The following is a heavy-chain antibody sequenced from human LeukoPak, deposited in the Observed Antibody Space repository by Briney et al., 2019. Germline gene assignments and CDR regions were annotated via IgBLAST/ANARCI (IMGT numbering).Heavy chain of an antibody. J-gene: IGHJ4*02. V-gene: IGHV1-8*03. CDR2: MNPNSGDT. CDR1: GYTFTRYD. Sequence: ASVKVSCKASGYTFTRYDINWVRQATGQGLEWLAWMNPNSGDTGYAQKFQGRVTITRNTAINTAYMELNSLRSEDTAVYFCARFGGSAAKDDRLDYWGQGTLVTVSS. D-gene: IGHD3-16*01. CDR3: ARFGGSAAKDDRLDY.